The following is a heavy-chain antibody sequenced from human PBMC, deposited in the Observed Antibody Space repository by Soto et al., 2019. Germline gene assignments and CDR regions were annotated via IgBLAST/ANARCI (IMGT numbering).Heavy chain of an antibody. CDR2: ISAYNGNT. V-gene: IGHV1-18*01. J-gene: IGHJ4*02. CDR1: GYTFTSYG. Sequence: QVRLVQSGAEVKKPGASVKVSCKASGYTFTSYGISWVRQAPGQGLEWMGWISAYNGNTNYAQKLQGRVTMTTDTSTSTAYMELRSLRSDDTAVYYCAAGYSSSWYTKTPYYFDYWGQGTLVTVSS. CDR3: AAGYSSSWYTKTPYYFDY. D-gene: IGHD6-13*01.